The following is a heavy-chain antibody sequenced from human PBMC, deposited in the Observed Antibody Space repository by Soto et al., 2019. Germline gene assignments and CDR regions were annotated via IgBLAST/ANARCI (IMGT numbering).Heavy chain of an antibody. D-gene: IGHD3-10*01. CDR2: TRNKASSHTT. Sequence: EVQLVESGGGLVQPGGSLRLSCAASGFSFSDYYINWVRQAPGKGLEWVGRTRNKASSHTTDYAAFVKGRFTISRDDSQNLIYLQMNRLKTDDPAVYYCARVGSRSGPDDEHWGQGTVVTVSA. J-gene: IGHJ4*02. CDR3: ARVGSRSGPDDEH. CDR1: GFSFSDYY. V-gene: IGHV3-72*01.